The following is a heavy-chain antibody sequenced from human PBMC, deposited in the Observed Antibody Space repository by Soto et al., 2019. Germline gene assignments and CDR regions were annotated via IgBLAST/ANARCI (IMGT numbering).Heavy chain of an antibody. Sequence: SVKVSCKASGGTFSSYAISWVRQAPGQGLEWMGGTIPIFGTANYAQKFQGRVTITADESTSTAYMELSSLRSEDTAVYYCGRGSGYCTSTSCRTTTPSYYYGMDVWGQGTTVTVSS. CDR3: GRGSGYCTSTSCRTTTPSYYYGMDV. J-gene: IGHJ6*02. D-gene: IGHD2-2*01. CDR1: GGTFSSYA. V-gene: IGHV1-69*13. CDR2: TIPIFGTA.